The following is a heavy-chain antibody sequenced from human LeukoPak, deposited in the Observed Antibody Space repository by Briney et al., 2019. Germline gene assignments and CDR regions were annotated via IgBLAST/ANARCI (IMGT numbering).Heavy chain of an antibody. D-gene: IGHD3-10*02. CDR3: AELGITMIGGV. CDR2: ISSSGSTI. Sequence: GGSLRLSCTASGFTFGDYAMTWVRQAPGRGLEWVSYISSSGSTIYYADSVKGRFTISRDNAKNSLYLQMNSLRAEDTAVYYCAELGITMIGGVWGKGTTVTISS. CDR1: GFTFGDYA. J-gene: IGHJ6*04. V-gene: IGHV3-48*03.